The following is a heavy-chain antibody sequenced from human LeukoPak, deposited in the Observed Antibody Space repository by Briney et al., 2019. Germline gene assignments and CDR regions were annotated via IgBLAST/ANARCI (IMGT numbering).Heavy chain of an antibody. CDR2: ISYDGSNK. CDR1: GFTFSSYG. D-gene: IGHD5-24*01. J-gene: IGHJ4*02. CDR3: AKSKDGYNYEVYFDY. Sequence: GGSLRLSCAASGFTFSSYGMHWVRQAPGKGLEWVAVISYDGSNKYYADSVKGRFTISRDNSKNTLFLQMNSLRAEDTAVYYCAKSKDGYNYEVYFDYWGQGTLVTVSS. V-gene: IGHV3-30*18.